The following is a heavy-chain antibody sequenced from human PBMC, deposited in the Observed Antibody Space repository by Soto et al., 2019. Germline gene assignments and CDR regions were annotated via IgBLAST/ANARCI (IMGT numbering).Heavy chain of an antibody. D-gene: IGHD4-17*01. J-gene: IGHJ3*02. CDR1: GGSISSYY. V-gene: IGHV4-59*01. CDR2: IYYSGST. CDR3: ARYQTKVTTIWVGDDAFDI. Sequence: ASETLSLTCTVSGGSISSYYWSWIRQPPGKGLEWIGYIYYSGSTNYNPSLKSRVTISVDTSKNQFSLKLSSVTAADTAVYYCARYQTKVTTIWVGDDAFDIWGQGTMVTVSS.